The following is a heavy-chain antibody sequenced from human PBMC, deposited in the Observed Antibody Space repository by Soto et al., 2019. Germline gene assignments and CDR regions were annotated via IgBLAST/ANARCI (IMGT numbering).Heavy chain of an antibody. CDR2: IWYDGSNK. CDR3: ARDREAATPTYYYHGMDV. V-gene: IGHV3-33*08. J-gene: IGHJ6*02. CDR1: GFTFSSYG. Sequence: PVGSLRLSCSASGFTFSSYGMHRVRKAPVRGLECVAVIWYDGSNKYYADSVKGRFTISRDNSKNTLYLQMNSLRAEDTAVYYCARDREAATPTYYYHGMDVWGQGTTVTVSS. D-gene: IGHD2-15*01.